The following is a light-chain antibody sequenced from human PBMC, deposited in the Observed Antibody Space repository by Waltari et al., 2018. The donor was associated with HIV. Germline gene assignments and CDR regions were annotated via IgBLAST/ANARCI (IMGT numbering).Light chain of an antibody. Sequence: HAVLTQPSSLSALPGTSASLTCTFRIGINVASSRTYFYRPQSGTPPQYLLTYKSDSDVKRGSGVPSRFSASKDASANAGILLISGIQSEDEADYYCMIWHSNAYVFGSGTKVTV. V-gene: IGLV5-45*02. CDR1: IGINVASSR. J-gene: IGLJ1*01. CDR2: YKSDSDV. CDR3: MIWHSNAYV.